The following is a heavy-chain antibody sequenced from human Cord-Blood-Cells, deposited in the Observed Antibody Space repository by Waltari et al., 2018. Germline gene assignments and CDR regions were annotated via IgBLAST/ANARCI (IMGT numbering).Heavy chain of an antibody. Sequence: QVQLQQWGAGLLKPSETLSLTCAVYGGAFSGNSWSWIRQPPGKGLEWIGEINHSGSTNYNPSLKSRVTISVDTSKNQFSLKLSSVTAADTAVYYCASKSNWNMFDYWGQGTLVTVSS. J-gene: IGHJ4*02. D-gene: IGHD1-20*01. CDR1: GGAFSGNS. CDR2: INHSGST. CDR3: ASKSNWNMFDY. V-gene: IGHV4-34*01.